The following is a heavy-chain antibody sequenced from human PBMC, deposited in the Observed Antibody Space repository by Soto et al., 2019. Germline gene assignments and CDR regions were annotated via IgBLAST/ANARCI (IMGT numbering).Heavy chain of an antibody. CDR3: AKDHKLEPSDYYYYYYMDV. CDR2: ISGSGGST. V-gene: IGHV3-23*01. D-gene: IGHD1-1*01. Sequence: GGSLRLSCAASGFTFSSYAMSWVRQAPGKGLEWVSAISGSGGSTYYADSVKGRFTISRDNSKNTLYLQMNSLRAEDTAVYYCAKDHKLEPSDYYYYYYMDVWGKGTTVTVSS. CDR1: GFTFSSYA. J-gene: IGHJ6*03.